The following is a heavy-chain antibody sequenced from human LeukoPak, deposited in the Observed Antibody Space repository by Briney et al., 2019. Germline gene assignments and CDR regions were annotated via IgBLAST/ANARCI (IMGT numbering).Heavy chain of an antibody. D-gene: IGHD3-10*01. J-gene: IGHJ6*02. CDR2: IYYSGST. CDR1: GGSISSGDYY. V-gene: IGHV4-30-4*01. Sequence: SQTLSLTRTVSGGSISSGDYYWSWIRQPPGKGLEWIGYIYYSGSTYYNPSLKSRVTISVDTSKDQFSLKLSSVTAADTAVYYCARVNRDGSGSQYGMDVWGQGTTVTVSS. CDR3: ARVNRDGSGSQYGMDV.